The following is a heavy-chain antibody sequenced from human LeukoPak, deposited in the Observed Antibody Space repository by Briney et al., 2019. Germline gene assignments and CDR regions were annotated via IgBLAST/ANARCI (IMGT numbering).Heavy chain of an antibody. CDR1: GFTFSTYW. Sequence: GGSLRLSCAASGFTFSTYWMSWVRQAPGKGLESVAKIKEDGSDKYYVDSVKGRFTISRDNGKNSLYLQMNSLRAEDTAVYYCARDRGGGSFDYWGQGTLVTVSS. D-gene: IGHD2-15*01. V-gene: IGHV3-7*01. J-gene: IGHJ4*02. CDR3: ARDRGGGSFDY. CDR2: IKEDGSDK.